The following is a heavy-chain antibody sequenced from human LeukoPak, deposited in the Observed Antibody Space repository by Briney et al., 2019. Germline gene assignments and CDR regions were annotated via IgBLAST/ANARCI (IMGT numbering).Heavy chain of an antibody. CDR1: GFTVSRSY. D-gene: IGHD3-22*01. J-gene: IGHJ4*02. Sequence: PGGSLRLSCAASGFTVSRSYMTWVRQTPGKGLEWVSVIYSGGSTHYADSVKSRFTISRDNSKNTLYLQMNSLRAEDTAVYYCARVRAAYDSSGYWDYWGQGTLVTVAS. CDR2: IYSGGST. CDR3: ARVRAAYDSSGYWDY. V-gene: IGHV3-53*01.